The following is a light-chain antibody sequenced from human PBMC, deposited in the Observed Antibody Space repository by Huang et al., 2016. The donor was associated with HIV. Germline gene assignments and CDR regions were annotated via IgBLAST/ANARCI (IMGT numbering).Light chain of an antibody. CDR2: GAS. Sequence: EIVMTQSPATVSVSPGERATLSCRPSQSVRTNLAWDQQKPGQSPRFLISGASTRATGVPPRFSGSGSGTEFTLTISSLQSEDVAVYFCQQYNIWPETFGQGTKVEIK. CDR1: QSVRTN. V-gene: IGKV3-15*01. CDR3: QQYNIWPET. J-gene: IGKJ1*01.